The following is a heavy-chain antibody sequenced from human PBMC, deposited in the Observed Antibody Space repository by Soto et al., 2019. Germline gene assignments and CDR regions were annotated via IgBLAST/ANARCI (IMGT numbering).Heavy chain of an antibody. D-gene: IGHD2-15*01. CDR1: GFTFSSYG. J-gene: IGHJ6*02. CDR2: ISYDGSNK. Sequence: QVPLVESGGGVVQPGRSLRLSCAASGFTFSSYGMHWVRQAPGKGLEWVAVISYDGSNKYYADSVKGRFTISRDNSKNTLYLQMNSLRAEDTAVYYCAKARGGTNPGYYYYGMDVWGQGTTVTVSS. V-gene: IGHV3-30*18. CDR3: AKARGGTNPGYYYYGMDV.